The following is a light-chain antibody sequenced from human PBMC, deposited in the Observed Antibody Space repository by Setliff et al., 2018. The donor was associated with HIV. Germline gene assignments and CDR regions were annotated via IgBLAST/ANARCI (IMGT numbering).Light chain of an antibody. CDR3: MIWHNSAYV. J-gene: IGLJ1*01. CDR2: FKSDSEK. V-gene: IGLV5-45*01. Sequence: QAVVTQPASLSVSPGASASLTCTLRSGVNVAAYTIHWFQQKPGSPPRYLLRFKSDSEKQKGSGVPSRFSGSKVASANAGILLISGLQSEDDADYYCMIWHNSAYVFGTGTKVNVL. CDR1: SGVNVAAYT.